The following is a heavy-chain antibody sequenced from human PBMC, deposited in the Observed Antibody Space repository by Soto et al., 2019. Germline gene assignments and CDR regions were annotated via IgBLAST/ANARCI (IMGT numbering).Heavy chain of an antibody. CDR3: AKDNFRTTGTVFDY. CDR1: GFTFDDYA. J-gene: IGHJ4*02. CDR2: ISWNSGSI. Sequence: EVQLVESGGGLVQPGRSLRLSCAASGFTFDDYAMHWVRQAPGKGLEWVSGISWNSGSIGYADSVKGRFTISRDNAKNSLYLQMNSLRAEDTALYYCAKDNFRTTGTVFDYWGQGTLVTVSS. D-gene: IGHD4-4*01. V-gene: IGHV3-9*01.